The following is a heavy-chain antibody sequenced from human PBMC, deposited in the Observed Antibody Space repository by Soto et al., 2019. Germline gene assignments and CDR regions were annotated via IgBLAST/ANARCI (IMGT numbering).Heavy chain of an antibody. Sequence: QVQLQQWGAGLLKPSETLSLTCAVYGGSFINHYWSWIRQPPGKGLEWIGEINHIGITNYNPSLKSRVTLSVDTFKMQFSLKLSSVAAADTAVYYCARGDILIGSRNWFDPWGQGTLVTVSS. J-gene: IGHJ5*02. D-gene: IGHD3-9*01. CDR2: INHIGIT. CDR3: ARGDILIGSRNWFDP. V-gene: IGHV4-34*01. CDR1: GGSFINHY.